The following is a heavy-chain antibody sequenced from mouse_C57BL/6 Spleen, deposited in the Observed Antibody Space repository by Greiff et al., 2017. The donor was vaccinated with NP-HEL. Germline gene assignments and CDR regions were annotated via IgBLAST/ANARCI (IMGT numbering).Heavy chain of an antibody. Sequence: EVQLQQSGPELVKPGASVKMSCKASGYTFTDYYMNWVKQSHGKSLEWIGYINPNNGGTSYNQKFKGKATLTVNKSSSTAYMELRSLTSDDSAVYDCARTGDYEYFDVWGTGTTVTVSS. V-gene: IGHV1-22*01. D-gene: IGHD2-4*01. CDR2: INPNNGGT. CDR1: GYTFTDYY. J-gene: IGHJ1*03. CDR3: ARTGDYEYFDV.